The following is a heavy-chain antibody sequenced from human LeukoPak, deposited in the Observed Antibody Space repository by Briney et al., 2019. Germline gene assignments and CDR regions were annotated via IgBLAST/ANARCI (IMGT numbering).Heavy chain of an antibody. CDR2: ISWNSGSI. J-gene: IGHJ4*02. V-gene: IGHV3-9*03. D-gene: IGHD3-10*01. Sequence: GGSLRLSCAASGFTFDDYAMHWVRQAPGKGLEWVSGISWNSGSIGYADSVKGRFTISRDNAKNSLYLQMNSLRAEDMALYYCAKASIYGYYFDHWGQGTLVTVSS. CDR3: AKASIYGYYFDH. CDR1: GFTFDDYA.